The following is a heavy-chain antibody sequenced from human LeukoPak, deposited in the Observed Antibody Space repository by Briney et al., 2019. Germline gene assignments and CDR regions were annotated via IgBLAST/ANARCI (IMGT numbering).Heavy chain of an antibody. Sequence: SVTVSCKASGGTFSSYTSSWVRQAPGQGLEWMGRSIPILGIANYAQRFQGRVTITADKSTSTACMELSSLRSEDTAVYYCARGPVVPAALSPDAFDIWGQGTMVTVSS. CDR2: SIPILGIA. D-gene: IGHD2-2*01. V-gene: IGHV1-69*02. CDR3: ARGPVVPAALSPDAFDI. CDR1: GGTFSSYT. J-gene: IGHJ3*02.